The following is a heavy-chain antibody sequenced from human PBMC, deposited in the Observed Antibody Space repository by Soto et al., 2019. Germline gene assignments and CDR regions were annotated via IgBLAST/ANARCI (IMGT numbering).Heavy chain of an antibody. CDR1: GVSISSYY. J-gene: IGHJ6*02. V-gene: IGHV4-59*01. D-gene: IGHD2-2*01. CDR3: ARAVGYCSSTSCYASSDYYYYGMDV. CDR2: IYYSGST. Sequence: PSETLSLTCTVSGVSISSYYWSWIRQPPGKGLEWIGYIYYSGSTNYNPSLKSRVTISVDTSKNQFSLKLSSVTAADTAVYYCARAVGYCSSTSCYASSDYYYYGMDVWGQGTTVTVSS.